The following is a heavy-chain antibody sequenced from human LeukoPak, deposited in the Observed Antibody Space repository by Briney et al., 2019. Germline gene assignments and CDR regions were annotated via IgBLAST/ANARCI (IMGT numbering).Heavy chain of an antibody. Sequence: PSETLSLTCAVSGGSISSSNWWSWVRQPPGKGLEWIGEIYHSGSTNYNPSLESRVTISVDTSKNQFSLKLSSVTAADTAVYYCARVNYGDYDIDYWGQGTLVTVSS. D-gene: IGHD4-17*01. CDR2: IYHSGST. V-gene: IGHV4-4*02. CDR3: ARVNYGDYDIDY. J-gene: IGHJ4*02. CDR1: GGSISSSNW.